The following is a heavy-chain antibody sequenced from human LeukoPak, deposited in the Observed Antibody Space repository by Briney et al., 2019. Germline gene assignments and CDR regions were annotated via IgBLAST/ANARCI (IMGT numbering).Heavy chain of an antibody. CDR2: FDPEDGET. D-gene: IGHD1-26*01. J-gene: IGHJ4*02. CDR3: ATVPSWDRSYNSFDY. Sequence: ASVKVSCKVSGYTLTELSMHWVRQAPGKGLEWMGGFDPEDGETIYAQKFQGRVTMTEDTSTDTAYMELSSLRSEDTGVYYCATVPSWDRSYNSFDYWGQGTLVTVSS. V-gene: IGHV1-24*01. CDR1: GYTLTELS.